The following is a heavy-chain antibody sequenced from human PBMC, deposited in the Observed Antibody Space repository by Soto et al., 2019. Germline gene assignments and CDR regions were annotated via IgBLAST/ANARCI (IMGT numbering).Heavy chain of an antibody. Sequence: QITLKESGPTLVKPTQTLTLTCTFSGFSLSSTRMAVGWIRQPPGKALEWLALIYWGDDKRDSPFLKSRLTITKATSENPVVLTMSIIDPVETARSYCAYIVVAGLVNSFDYWGQGTLVTVSS. CDR1: GFSLSSTRMA. J-gene: IGHJ4*02. CDR3: AYIVVAGLVNSFDY. V-gene: IGHV2-5*02. CDR2: IYWGDDK. D-gene: IGHD6-19*01.